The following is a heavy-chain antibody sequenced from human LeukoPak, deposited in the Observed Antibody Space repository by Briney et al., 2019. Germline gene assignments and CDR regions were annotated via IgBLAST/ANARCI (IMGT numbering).Heavy chain of an antibody. J-gene: IGHJ6*03. V-gene: IGHV3-30*02. D-gene: IGHD3-16*01. Sequence: GGSLRLSCAASGFTLSNYGMHWVRQAPGKGLEWVAFIRYDGNNKYYADSLKGRITISRDNSKNMLYLQMNSLRGEDTAVYYCARPRGRATFYYYYYMDVWGKGTTVTVSS. CDR2: IRYDGNNK. CDR1: GFTLSNYG. CDR3: ARPRGRATFYYYYYMDV.